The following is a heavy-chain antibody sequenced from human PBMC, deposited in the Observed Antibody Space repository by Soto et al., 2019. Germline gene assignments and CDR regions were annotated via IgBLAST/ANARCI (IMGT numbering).Heavy chain of an antibody. CDR3: ATNHDDISGRAPLLFDS. CDR2: IHYSGST. V-gene: IGHV4-31*03. Sequence: QVQLQESGPGLVKPSQTLSLTCTVSGDSIGTGGYYWDWIRQHPGKGPEWIGYIHYSGSTYYNPSLNRRLTITLDTSKNQFSLHLSFVTAADTAVYYCATNHDDISGRAPLLFDSWGQGTLVTVSS. J-gene: IGHJ4*02. CDR1: GDSIGTGGYY. D-gene: IGHD3-22*01.